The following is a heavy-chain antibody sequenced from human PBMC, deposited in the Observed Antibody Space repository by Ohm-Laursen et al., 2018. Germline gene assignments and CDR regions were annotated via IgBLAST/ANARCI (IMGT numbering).Heavy chain of an antibody. Sequence: SLRLSCTASGLTFSTYGMLWVRQTPGKGLEWLAVISHDGNNKYYADSVKGRFTISRDNSKKTLFLQMNSLRLEDTAVYYCAREAWGSYDYWGQGTLVTVSS. CDR2: ISHDGNNK. J-gene: IGHJ4*02. V-gene: IGHV3-30*03. CDR3: AREAWGSYDY. CDR1: GLTFSTYG. D-gene: IGHD3-16*01.